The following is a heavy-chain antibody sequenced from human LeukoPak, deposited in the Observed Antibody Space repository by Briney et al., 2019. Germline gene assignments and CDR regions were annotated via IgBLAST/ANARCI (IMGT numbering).Heavy chain of an antibody. Sequence: GGSLRLSCAASGFTFSNYAMSWVRQAPGKGLEWVSAISGSGGSTYYADSVKGRFTISRDNSRDTLYLQMNSLRAEDTAVYYCAKLRWLQFAPKDYWGQGTLVTVSS. CDR3: AKLRWLQFAPKDY. D-gene: IGHD5-24*01. CDR1: GFTFSNYA. CDR2: ISGSGGST. J-gene: IGHJ4*02. V-gene: IGHV3-23*01.